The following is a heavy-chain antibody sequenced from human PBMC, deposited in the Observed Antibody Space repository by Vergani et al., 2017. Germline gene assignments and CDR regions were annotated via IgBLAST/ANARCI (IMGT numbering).Heavy chain of an antibody. CDR2: MNPNSGNT. CDR3: GRLLGDIVVVPAAISYYYYMDV. V-gene: IGHV1-8*01. CDR1: GYTFTSYD. J-gene: IGHJ6*03. Sequence: QVQLVQSGAEVKKPGASVKVSCKASGYTFTSYDINWVRQATGQGLEWMGWMNPNSGNTGYAQKFQGRVTMTRNTSISTAYMELSSLRSEDTAVYYCGRLLGDIVVVPAAISYYYYMDVWSKGTTVTVSS. D-gene: IGHD2-2*02.